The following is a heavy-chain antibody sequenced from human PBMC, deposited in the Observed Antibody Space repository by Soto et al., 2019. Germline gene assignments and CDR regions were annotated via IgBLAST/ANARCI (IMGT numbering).Heavy chain of an antibody. CDR2: IYAGGNT. CDR3: ARVTTFYDILTSSYALNYFDY. D-gene: IGHD3-9*01. V-gene: IGHV3-53*01. J-gene: IGHJ4*02. CDR1: GFSVTSNY. Sequence: ASGFSVTSNYMTWVRQAPGKGLECVSVIYAGGNTYYADSVKGRFTISSDNSKNTLYLQMNNLRAEDTAVYYCARVTTFYDILTSSYALNYFDYWGQGTRVTVSS.